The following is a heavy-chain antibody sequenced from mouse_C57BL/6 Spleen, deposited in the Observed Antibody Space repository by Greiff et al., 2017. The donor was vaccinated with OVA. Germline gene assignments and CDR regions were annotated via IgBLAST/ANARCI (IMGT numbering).Heavy chain of an antibody. CDR3: ARSGYYGDY. CDR2: IDPSDSYT. D-gene: IGHD1-1*01. J-gene: IGHJ2*01. Sequence: VQLQQPGAELVMPGASVKLSCKASGYTFTSYWMHWVKQRPGQGLEWIGEIDPSDSYTNYNQKFKGKSTLTVDKSSSTAYMQLSSLTSEDSAVYYCARSGYYGDYWGQGTTLTVSS. V-gene: IGHV1-69*01. CDR1: GYTFTSYW.